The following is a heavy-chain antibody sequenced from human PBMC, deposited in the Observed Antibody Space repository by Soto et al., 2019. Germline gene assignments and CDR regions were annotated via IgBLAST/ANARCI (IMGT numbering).Heavy chain of an antibody. Sequence: QVQLVQSGAEVKKPGASVKVSCKASGYDFSSYGISWVRQDPGQGLEWMGWIRASNGNRDYSHQFQGRVTMTSDTSSNTAYIALRILRSDDTAVYYFVSEPQRHYYWGQGAL. D-gene: IGHD2-2*01. J-gene: IGHJ4*02. CDR2: IRASNGNR. V-gene: IGHV1-18*04. CDR3: VSEPQRHYY. CDR1: GYDFSSYG.